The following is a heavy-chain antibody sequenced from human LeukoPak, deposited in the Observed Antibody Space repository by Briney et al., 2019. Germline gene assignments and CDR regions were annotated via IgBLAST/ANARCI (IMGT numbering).Heavy chain of an antibody. V-gene: IGHV4-34*01. CDR3: ARHGAHYYSGSGSYYTTAFDS. Sequence: PSETLSLTCAVYGGSFSGYYWNWIRQPPGKGLEWIASIYYSGTTYYNPSLKSRVTISVDTSKNQFSLKLTSVTAADTAVYYCARHGAHYYSGSGSYYTTAFDSWGQGTLVTVSS. CDR1: GGSFSGYY. D-gene: IGHD3-10*01. CDR2: IYYSGTT. J-gene: IGHJ4*02.